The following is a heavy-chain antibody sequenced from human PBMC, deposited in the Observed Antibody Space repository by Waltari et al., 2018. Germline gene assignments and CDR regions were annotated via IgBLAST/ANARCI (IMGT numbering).Heavy chain of an antibody. D-gene: IGHD3-16*02. CDR3: ATASTDDRYAFDI. J-gene: IGHJ3*02. V-gene: IGHV4-4*07. CDR2: VYSTAST. CDR1: GDSRITYY. Sequence: QVQLQESGPGLVKPSETLSLTCSVSGVSGDSRITYYWSVIRQPAGRGLEWIGLVYSTASTRSNPSLESRVTMSVDMSKKQFSLRLRSVTAADTAVYYCATASTDDRYAFDIWGQGTVVTVSS.